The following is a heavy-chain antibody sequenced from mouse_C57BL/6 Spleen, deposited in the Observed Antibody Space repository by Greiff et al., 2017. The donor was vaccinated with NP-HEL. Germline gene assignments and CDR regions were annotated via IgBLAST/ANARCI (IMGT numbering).Heavy chain of an antibody. Sequence: QVQLQQPGAELVKPGASVKLSCKASGYTFTSYWMQWVKQRPGQGLEWIGEIDPSDSYTNYNQKFKGKATLTVDTSSSTAYMQLSSLTSEDSAVYYCARRELMVTTGGFAYWGQGTLVTVSA. CDR1: GYTFTSYW. CDR3: ARRELMVTTGGFAY. J-gene: IGHJ3*01. CDR2: IDPSDSYT. V-gene: IGHV1-50*01. D-gene: IGHD2-2*01.